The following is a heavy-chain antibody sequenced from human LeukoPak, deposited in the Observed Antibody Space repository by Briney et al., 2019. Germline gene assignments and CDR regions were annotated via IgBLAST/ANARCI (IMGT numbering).Heavy chain of an antibody. CDR3: ARHDPVTTGNFDY. V-gene: IGHV4-39*01. J-gene: IGHJ4*02. CDR2: IYYSGST. CDR1: GGSISSSSYY. Sequence: SSETLSLTRTVSGGSISSSSYYWGWIRQPPGKGLEWIGSIYYSGSTYYNPSLKSRVTISVDTSKNQFSLKLSSVTAADTAVYYCARHDPVTTGNFDYWGQGTLVTVSS. D-gene: IGHD4-17*01.